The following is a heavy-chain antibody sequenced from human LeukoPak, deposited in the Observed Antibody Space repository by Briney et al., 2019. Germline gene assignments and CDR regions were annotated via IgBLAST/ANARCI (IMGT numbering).Heavy chain of an antibody. V-gene: IGHV3-23*01. CDR3: AKRPLIDY. D-gene: IGHD6-6*01. J-gene: IGHJ4*02. CDR2: ISGGGVST. Sequence: GGSLRLSSAASAFTFSGNGMSWVAQAPGKGLEWVSAISGGGVSTYYADSVKGRFTISRDNSKNTLYLQMNSLRAEDTAVYYCAKRPLIDYWGQGTLVTVSS. CDR1: AFTFSGNG.